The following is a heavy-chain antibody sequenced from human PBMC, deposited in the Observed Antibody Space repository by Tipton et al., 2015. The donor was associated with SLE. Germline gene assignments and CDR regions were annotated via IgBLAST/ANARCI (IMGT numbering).Heavy chain of an antibody. J-gene: IGHJ4*02. CDR1: GGSISSSSYY. CDR2: IYYSGST. Sequence: TLSLTCTVSGGSISSSSYYWGWIRQPPGKGLEWIGSIYYSGSTFYNPSLKSRVTISVDTSKNQFSLKLNSVTAADTAVYYCATWRGYDFWTGYSPYYFDYWGQGTLVTVSS. V-gene: IGHV4-39*07. CDR3: ATWRGYDFWTGYSPYYFDY. D-gene: IGHD3-3*01.